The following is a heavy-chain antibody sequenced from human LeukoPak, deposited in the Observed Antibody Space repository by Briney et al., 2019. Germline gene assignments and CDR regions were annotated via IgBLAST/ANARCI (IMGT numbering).Heavy chain of an antibody. D-gene: IGHD3-3*01. V-gene: IGHV1-8*03. Sequence: ASVKVSCKASGYTFTSYDINWVRQATGQGLEWMGWMNPNSGNTGYAQKFQGRVTITRNISISTAYMELSSLRSEDTAVYYCARRYLAYYDFWSGYSNWFDPWGQGTLVTVSS. CDR3: ARRYLAYYDFWSGYSNWFDP. CDR2: MNPNSGNT. J-gene: IGHJ5*02. CDR1: GYTFTSYD.